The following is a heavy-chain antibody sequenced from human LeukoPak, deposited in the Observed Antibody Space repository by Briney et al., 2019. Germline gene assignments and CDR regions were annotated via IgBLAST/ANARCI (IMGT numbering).Heavy chain of an antibody. CDR3: AKIYSSPDY. V-gene: IGHV3-30-3*02. Sequence: PGGSLRLSCAASGFTFSSYAMHWVRQAPGKGLEWVAVISYDGSNKYYADSVKGRFTISRDNSKNTLYLQMNSLRAEDTAVYYCAKIYSSPDYWGQGTLVTVSS. J-gene: IGHJ4*02. D-gene: IGHD6-19*01. CDR1: GFTFSSYA. CDR2: ISYDGSNK.